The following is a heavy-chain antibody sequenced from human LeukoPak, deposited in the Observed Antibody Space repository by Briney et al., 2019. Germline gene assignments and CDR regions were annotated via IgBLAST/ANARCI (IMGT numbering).Heavy chain of an antibody. J-gene: IGHJ1*01. CDR1: GGSFSGYY. D-gene: IGHD5-24*01. V-gene: IGHV4-34*01. CDR3: ARLESNGYTRAEYFQH. CDR2: IYYSGST. Sequence: SETLSLTCAVYGGSFSGYYWSWIRQPPGKGLEWIGSIYYSGSTYYNPSLKSRVTISVDTSKNQFSLKLSSVTAADTAVYYCARLESNGYTRAEYFQHWGQGTLVTVSS.